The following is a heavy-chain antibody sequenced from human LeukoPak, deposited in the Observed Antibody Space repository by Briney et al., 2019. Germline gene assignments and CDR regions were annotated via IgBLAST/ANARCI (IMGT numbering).Heavy chain of an antibody. CDR2: INHSGST. V-gene: IGHV4-34*01. CDR3: AREGVPGANIVVVPAAQSLYFDY. Sequence: NPSETLSLTCAVYGGSFSGYYWSWIRQPPGKGLEWMGEINHSGSTNYNPSLKSRVTISVDTSKNQFSLKLSSVTAADTAVYYCAREGVPGANIVVVPAAQSLYFDYWGQGTLVTVSS. CDR1: GGSFSGYY. J-gene: IGHJ4*02. D-gene: IGHD2-2*01.